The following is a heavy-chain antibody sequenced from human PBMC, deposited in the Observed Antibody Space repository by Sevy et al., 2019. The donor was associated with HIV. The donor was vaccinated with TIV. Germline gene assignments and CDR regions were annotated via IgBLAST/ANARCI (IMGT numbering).Heavy chain of an antibody. V-gene: IGHV3-30*02. D-gene: IGHD3-10*01. J-gene: IGHJ6*02. CDR2: IRYDGSNK. CDR3: AKTRVGNYFMDV. Sequence: GSLRLSCAASGFTFSSYGMHWVRQAPGKGLEWVAFIRYDGSNKYYADSVKGRFTISRDNSKNTLYLQMNSLRAEDTAVYYCAKTRVGNYFMDVWGQGTTVTVSS. CDR1: GFTFSSYG.